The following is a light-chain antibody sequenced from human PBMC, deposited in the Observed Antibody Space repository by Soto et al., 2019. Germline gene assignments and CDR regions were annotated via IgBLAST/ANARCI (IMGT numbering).Light chain of an antibody. CDR3: QQYGSSGT. Sequence: IVLTQSPGAVSLSPGERATLSCRASQSVSNNYLAWYQQKPGQAPRLLIYGASNRATGIPDRFSGSGSGTDFTLTISRLEPEDFAVYYGQQYGSSGTFGQGTKVDIK. CDR2: GAS. J-gene: IGKJ1*01. CDR1: QSVSNNY. V-gene: IGKV3-20*01.